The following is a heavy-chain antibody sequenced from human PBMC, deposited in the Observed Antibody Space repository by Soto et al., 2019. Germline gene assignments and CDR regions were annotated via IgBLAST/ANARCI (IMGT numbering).Heavy chain of an antibody. CDR1: GFSLSTSGMC. Sequence: SGPTLVNPTQTLTLTCTFSGFSLSTSGMCVSWIRQPPGKALEWLARIDWDDDKFYSTSLKTRLTISKDTSKNQVVLTMTNLDPVDTATYYCARNTYYSDSGLGMDVWGQGTTVTVSS. D-gene: IGHD3-10*01. CDR2: IDWDDDK. CDR3: ARNTYYSDSGLGMDV. V-gene: IGHV2-70*17. J-gene: IGHJ6*02.